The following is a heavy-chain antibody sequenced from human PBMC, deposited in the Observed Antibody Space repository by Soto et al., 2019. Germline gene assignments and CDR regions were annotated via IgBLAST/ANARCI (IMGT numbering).Heavy chain of an antibody. J-gene: IGHJ4*02. CDR2: IYHSGST. V-gene: IGHV4-59*01. Sequence: QVQLQESGPGLVKPSETLSLTCTVSGGSISTYYWSWIRQPPGKGLEWVGYIYHSGSTNYNPSLKSRVTISIDTSKNQFSLKLSSVTAADTAVYYCARVFYDSSGYRPDYWGQGTLVSVSS. CDR1: GGSISTYY. CDR3: ARVFYDSSGYRPDY. D-gene: IGHD3-22*01.